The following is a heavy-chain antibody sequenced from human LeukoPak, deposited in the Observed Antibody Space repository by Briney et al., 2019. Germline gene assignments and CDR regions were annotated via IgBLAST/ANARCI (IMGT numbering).Heavy chain of an antibody. J-gene: IGHJ4*01. CDR1: GFTFSGYA. Sequence: GGSLRLSCAASGFTFSGYAMSWVRQAPGKGLEWVSVISGSGGNTYYADSVKGRFTISRDNSKNTLYLQMNSLRAEDTAIYYCPKDGKGAPVAGTGYFDYWGHGTLVTVSS. D-gene: IGHD6-19*01. CDR2: ISGSGGNT. CDR3: PKDGKGAPVAGTGYFDY. V-gene: IGHV3-23*01.